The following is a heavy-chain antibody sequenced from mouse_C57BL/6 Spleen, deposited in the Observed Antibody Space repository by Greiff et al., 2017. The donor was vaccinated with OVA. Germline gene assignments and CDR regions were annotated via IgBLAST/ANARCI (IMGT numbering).Heavy chain of an antibody. CDR2: IHPNSGST. CDR3: ARSDSSGYLFAY. J-gene: IGHJ3*01. Sequence: QVQLQQPGAELVKPGASVKLSCKASGYTFTSYWMHWVKQRPGQGLEWIGMIHPNSGSTNYNEKFKSKATLTVDKSSSTAYMQLSSLTSEDSAVYYCARSDSSGYLFAYWGQGTLVTVSA. D-gene: IGHD3-2*02. CDR1: GYTFTSYW. V-gene: IGHV1-64*01.